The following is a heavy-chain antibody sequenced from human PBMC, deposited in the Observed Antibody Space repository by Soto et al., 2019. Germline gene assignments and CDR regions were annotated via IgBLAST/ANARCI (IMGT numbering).Heavy chain of an antibody. Sequence: ASVKVSCKASGYTFTSYGISWVRQAPGQGLEWMGWISAYNGNTNYAQKLQGRVTMTTDTSTSTAYMELRSLRSDDTAVYYCARARGYCGGDCWVAFDIWGQGTMVTVSS. CDR2: ISAYNGNT. CDR3: ARARGYCGGDCWVAFDI. D-gene: IGHD2-21*02. J-gene: IGHJ3*02. CDR1: GYTFTSYG. V-gene: IGHV1-18*01.